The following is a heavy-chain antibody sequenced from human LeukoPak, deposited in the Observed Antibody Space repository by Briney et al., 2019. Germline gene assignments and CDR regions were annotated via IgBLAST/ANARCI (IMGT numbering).Heavy chain of an antibody. Sequence: GESLKISCKGSGYSFTSYWIGWVRQMPGKGLGWMGIIYPGDSDTRYSPSFQGQVTISADKSISTAYLQWSSLKASDTAMYYCASLRLGYCSGGSCYAQPTDAFDIWGQGTMVTVSS. CDR1: GYSFTSYW. CDR3: ASLRLGYCSGGSCYAQPTDAFDI. CDR2: IYPGDSDT. D-gene: IGHD2-15*01. V-gene: IGHV5-51*01. J-gene: IGHJ3*02.